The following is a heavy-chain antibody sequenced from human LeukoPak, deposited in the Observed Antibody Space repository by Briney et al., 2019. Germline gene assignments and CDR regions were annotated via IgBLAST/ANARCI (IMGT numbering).Heavy chain of an antibody. J-gene: IGHJ4*02. Sequence: GGSLRLSCAASGFTFSSYVMSWVRQAPGQGLEWVSTLTGSGGNTYYADSVKGRFTISGDNSKNTLYLQMNSLRAEDTAVYYCAKSRVGYDYWGQGTLVTVSS. CDR2: LTGSGGNT. CDR3: AKSRVGYDY. CDR1: GFTFSSYV. V-gene: IGHV3-23*01. D-gene: IGHD1-26*01.